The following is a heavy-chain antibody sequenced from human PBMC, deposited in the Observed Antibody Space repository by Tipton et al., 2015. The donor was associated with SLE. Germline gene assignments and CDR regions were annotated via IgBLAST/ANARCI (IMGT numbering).Heavy chain of an antibody. CDR2: IYYLGST. Sequence: TLSLTCTVSGGSISSGPYYWTWLRQYPGKGLEWIGYIYYLGSTYYKPSLKSRVTISLDTSKNQFSLTLSSVTAADTAVYYCARDVGGYNTGWFPYYFDYWGQGTLVTVSS. J-gene: IGHJ4*02. D-gene: IGHD2-8*02. CDR1: GGSISSGPYY. CDR3: ARDVGGYNTGWFPYYFDY. V-gene: IGHV4-31*03.